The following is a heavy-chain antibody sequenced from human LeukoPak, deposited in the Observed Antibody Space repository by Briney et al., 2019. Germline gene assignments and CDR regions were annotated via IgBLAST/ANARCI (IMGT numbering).Heavy chain of an antibody. CDR2: IYYGGST. CDR1: GGSISSYY. D-gene: IGHD6-6*01. V-gene: IGHV4-59*12. Sequence: SETLSLTCTVSGGSISSYYWSWIRQPPGKGLEWIGYIYYGGSTNYNPSLKSRVTISVDTSKNQFSLKLSSVTAADTAVYYCAREFSGTSIAARVFDSWGQGTLVTVSS. J-gene: IGHJ4*02. CDR3: AREFSGTSIAARVFDS.